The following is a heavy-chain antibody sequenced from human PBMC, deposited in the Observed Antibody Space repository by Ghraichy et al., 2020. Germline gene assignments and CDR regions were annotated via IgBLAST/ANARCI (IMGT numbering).Heavy chain of an antibody. CDR1: GGSISSSSYY. J-gene: IGHJ4*02. CDR3: ASLEYSSSLSLDY. V-gene: IGHV4-39*01. CDR2: IYYSGST. D-gene: IGHD6-6*01. Sequence: SETLSLTCTVSGGSISSSSYYWGWIRQPPGKGLEWIGSIYYSGSTYYNPSLKSRVTISVDTSKNQFSLKLSSVTAADTAVYYCASLEYSSSLSLDYWGQGTLVTVSS.